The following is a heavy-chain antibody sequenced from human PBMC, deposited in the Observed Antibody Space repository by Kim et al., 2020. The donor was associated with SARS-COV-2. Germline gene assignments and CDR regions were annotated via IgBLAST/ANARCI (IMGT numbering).Heavy chain of an antibody. Sequence: VKGRFTLSREKAKNSLYLKMHSLRAGDTAVYYCARGVSSSWFRDVGSFDYWGQGTLVTVSS. V-gene: IGHV3-13*01. CDR3: ARGVSSSWFRDVGSFDY. D-gene: IGHD6-13*01. J-gene: IGHJ4*02.